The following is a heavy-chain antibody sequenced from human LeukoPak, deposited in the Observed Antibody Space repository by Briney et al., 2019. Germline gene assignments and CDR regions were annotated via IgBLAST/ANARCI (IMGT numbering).Heavy chain of an antibody. V-gene: IGHV3-53*01. J-gene: IGHJ3*02. Sequence: GGSLRLSCVASGFTVSSNYMSWVRQAPGKGLEWVSVIYSGGNTYYTDSVKGRFTISRDNSKNTLHLQMNSLRAEDTAVYYCARGQYTYGYLYAFDIWGQGTMVTVSS. CDR2: IYSGGNT. CDR1: GFTVSSNY. CDR3: ARGQYTYGYLYAFDI. D-gene: IGHD5-18*01.